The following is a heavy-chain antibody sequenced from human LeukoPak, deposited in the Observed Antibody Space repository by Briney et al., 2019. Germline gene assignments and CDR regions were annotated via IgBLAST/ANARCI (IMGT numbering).Heavy chain of an antibody. CDR1: GYTFTSYG. D-gene: IGHD2-8*01. V-gene: IGHV1-18*01. CDR3: ARDANGVLGDY. Sequence: GASVTVSCTASGYTFTSYGVSWVRQAPGQGLEWMGWISVYSGNTNYAQRFQGRVTMTTDTSTTTAYMELRSLRSDDTAVYYCARDANGVLGDYWGQGTLVTVSS. J-gene: IGHJ4*02. CDR2: ISVYSGNT.